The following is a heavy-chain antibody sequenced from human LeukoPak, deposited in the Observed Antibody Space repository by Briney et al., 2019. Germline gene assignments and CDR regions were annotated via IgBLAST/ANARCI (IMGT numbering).Heavy chain of an antibody. Sequence: GGSLRLSCAASGFTFSSYGMHWVRKAPGKGLEWVAFIRYDGSNKYYADSVKGRFTISRDNSKNTLYLQMNSLRAEDTAVYYCAKVQFADYYDSSGHDYWGQGTLVTVSS. V-gene: IGHV3-30*02. D-gene: IGHD3-22*01. J-gene: IGHJ4*02. CDR3: AKVQFADYYDSSGHDY. CDR1: GFTFSSYG. CDR2: IRYDGSNK.